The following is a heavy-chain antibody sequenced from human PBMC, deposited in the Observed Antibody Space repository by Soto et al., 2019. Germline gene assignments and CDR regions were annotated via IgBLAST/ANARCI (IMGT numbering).Heavy chain of an antibody. Sequence: PSETLSLTCTGSGGSISSYYWSWIRQPPGKGLEWVGYIYYSGSTNYNPSLKSRVTISVDTSKNQFSLKLSSVTAADTAVYYCARSLRFLEWDVVDNWFDPWGQGTLVTVSS. J-gene: IGHJ5*02. CDR3: ARSLRFLEWDVVDNWFDP. CDR1: GGSISSYY. V-gene: IGHV4-59*01. D-gene: IGHD3-3*01. CDR2: IYYSGST.